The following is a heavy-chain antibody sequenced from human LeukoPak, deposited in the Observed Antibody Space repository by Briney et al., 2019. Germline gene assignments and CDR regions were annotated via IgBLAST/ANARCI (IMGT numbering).Heavy chain of an antibody. J-gene: IGHJ4*02. CDR3: AIRWDSSGWYYFDY. CDR1: GFTFSSYA. V-gene: IGHV3-23*01. D-gene: IGHD6-19*01. CDR2: ISGSGGST. Sequence: GGSLRVSCAASGFTFSSYAMSWVRQAPGKGLEWVSDISGSGGSTYYADSVKGRFTISRDNSKNTLYLQMNSLRAENTAVYYCAIRWDSSGWYYFDYWGQGTLVTVSS.